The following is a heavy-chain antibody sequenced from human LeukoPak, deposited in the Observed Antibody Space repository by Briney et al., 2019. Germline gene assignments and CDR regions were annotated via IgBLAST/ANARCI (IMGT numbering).Heavy chain of an antibody. CDR2: ISSSGSTI. CDR3: AELGITMIGGV. J-gene: IGHJ6*03. Sequence: GGSLRLSCAASGFTLSSYWMSWVRQAPGKGLEWVSYISSSGSTIYYADSVKGRFTISRDNAKNSLYLQMNSLGAEDTAVYYCAELGITMIGGVWGKGTTVTISS. V-gene: IGHV3-48*04. D-gene: IGHD3-10*02. CDR1: GFTLSSYW.